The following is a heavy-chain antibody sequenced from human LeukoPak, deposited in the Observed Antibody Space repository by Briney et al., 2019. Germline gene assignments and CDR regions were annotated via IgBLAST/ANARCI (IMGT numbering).Heavy chain of an antibody. V-gene: IGHV3-21*01. D-gene: IGHD2-15*01. CDR3: ARERSYCSGATCSLDL. J-gene: IGHJ5*02. Sequence: GGSLRLSCAASGFSLSIYDMVWVRQAPGKGLEWIASTGLSSSYIGYADSVKGGFTISRDNGENSVYLQMNSLRAEDTAVYFCARERSYCSGATCSLDLWGQGTLVTVSS. CDR1: GFSLSIYD. CDR2: TGLSSSYI.